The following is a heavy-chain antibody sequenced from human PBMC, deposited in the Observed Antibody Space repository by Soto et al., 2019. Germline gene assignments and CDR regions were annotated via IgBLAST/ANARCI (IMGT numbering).Heavy chain of an antibody. D-gene: IGHD4-17*01. CDR3: TRALATVTTPPYSYFDY. CDR2: IRSKAYGGTT. CDR1: GFTFGDYA. J-gene: IGHJ4*02. V-gene: IGHV3-49*03. Sequence: GGSLRLSCTASGFTFGDYAMSWFRQAPGKGLEWVGFIRSKAYGGTTEYAASVKGRFTISRDDSKSIAYLQMNSLKTEDTAVYYCTRALATVTTPPYSYFDYWGQGTLVTVSS.